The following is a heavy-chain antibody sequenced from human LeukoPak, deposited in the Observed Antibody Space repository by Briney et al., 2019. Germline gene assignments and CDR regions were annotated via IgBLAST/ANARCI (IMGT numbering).Heavy chain of an antibody. V-gene: IGHV4-59*08. CDR2: ISYTGTT. Sequence: SETLSLTCTVSGGSMSDYYWSWIRQPPGKGLEWIGYISYTGTTNYNPSLKGRVIISIDTSKNQFSLKLSSVTAADTSLYYCPRRYTMTDASDILGQATMLTVSS. CDR3: PRRYTMTDASDI. J-gene: IGHJ3*02. CDR1: GGSMSDYY. D-gene: IGHD3-22*01.